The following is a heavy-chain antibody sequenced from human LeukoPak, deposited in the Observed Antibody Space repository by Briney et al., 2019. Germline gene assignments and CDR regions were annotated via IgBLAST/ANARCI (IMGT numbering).Heavy chain of an antibody. J-gene: IGHJ3*02. CDR2: VSPGGST. CDR1: SESSGGDD. D-gene: IGHD2-2*01. V-gene: IGHV4-34*01. CDR3: ARGPNYQMQMDAFDI. Sequence: SETLSLTCAMHSESSGGDDWTWIRQPPGKGLEWIGEVSPGGSTRYNPSLRSRVTISLDTSRSRFSLRLSSVTAADTGVYYCARGPNYQMQMDAFDIWGQGTMVTVSS.